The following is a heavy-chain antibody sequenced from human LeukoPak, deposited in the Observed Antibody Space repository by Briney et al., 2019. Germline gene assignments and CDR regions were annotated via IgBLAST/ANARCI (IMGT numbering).Heavy chain of an antibody. V-gene: IGHV3-74*01. CDR3: ARVPSLWSGYDY. CDR1: GITFSSYW. D-gene: IGHD3-3*01. Sequence: GGSLRLSCVVSGITFSSYWMHWVRQAPGKGLVWVSRIDGGGSSTSYAESVKGRFTISRDNAKNTLYLQMNSLSAEDTAVYYCARVPSLWSGYDYWGQGTLVTVSS. J-gene: IGHJ4*02. CDR2: IDGGGSST.